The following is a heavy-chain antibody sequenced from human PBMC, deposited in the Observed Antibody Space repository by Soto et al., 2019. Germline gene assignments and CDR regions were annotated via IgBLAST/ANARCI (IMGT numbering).Heavy chain of an antibody. J-gene: IGHJ5*02. CDR1: GFTFGDSY. Sequence: GGSLRLSCAGSGFTFGDSYMSWIRQAPGKGLEWLSYISPGSRYPAYADSVKGRFTISRDNAKRSLYPQMMSLTAEDTAIYYCVRGGGGGLFDPWGQGTMVTVSS. CDR3: VRGGGGGLFDP. V-gene: IGHV3-11*06. CDR2: ISPGSRYP. D-gene: IGHD2-15*01.